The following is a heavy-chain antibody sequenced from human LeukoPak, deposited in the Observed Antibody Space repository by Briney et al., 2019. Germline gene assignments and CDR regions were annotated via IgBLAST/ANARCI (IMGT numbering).Heavy chain of an antibody. CDR1: GLTFSTYS. D-gene: IGHD3-10*01. V-gene: IGHV3-48*02. CDR2: INSRSSAI. Sequence: GGSLRLSCAASGLTFSTYSFNWVRQAPGKGLEWLSYINSRSSAIYYADSVKGRFTISRGNGKNSVYLQMSSLRDEDTAVYYCTGASWFGEWVRWGQGTLVTVSS. CDR3: TGASWFGEWVR. J-gene: IGHJ4*02.